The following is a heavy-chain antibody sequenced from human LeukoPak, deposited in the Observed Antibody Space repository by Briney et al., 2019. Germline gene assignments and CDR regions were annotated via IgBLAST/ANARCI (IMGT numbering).Heavy chain of an antibody. D-gene: IGHD3-22*01. CDR1: GGSFSGYY. Sequence: SETLSLTCAVYGGSFSGYYWSWIRQPPGKGLEWIGEINHSGSTNYNPSLKSRVTISVDTSKNQFSLKLSSVTAADTAVYYCARKGWLFGHFDCWGQGTLVTVSS. CDR2: INHSGST. J-gene: IGHJ4*02. V-gene: IGHV4-34*01. CDR3: ARKGWLFGHFDC.